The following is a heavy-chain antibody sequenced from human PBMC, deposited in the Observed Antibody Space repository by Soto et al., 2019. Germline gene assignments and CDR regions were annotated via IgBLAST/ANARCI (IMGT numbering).Heavy chain of an antibody. D-gene: IGHD1-26*01. CDR2: IIPVFGTA. Sequence: QAQLVQSGAEVKKPGSSVKVSCKAPGGTLRNYVISWMRQAPGQGLEWMGGIIPVFGTANYAQKFQGRVTITADESTSTAYMELSSLRAEDTAVYYCARTGYSGSYFDYWGQGTLVTVSS. CDR3: ARTGYSGSYFDY. V-gene: IGHV1-69*01. J-gene: IGHJ4*02. CDR1: GGTLRNYV.